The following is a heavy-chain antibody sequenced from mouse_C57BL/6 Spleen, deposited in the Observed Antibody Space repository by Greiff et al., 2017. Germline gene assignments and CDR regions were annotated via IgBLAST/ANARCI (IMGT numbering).Heavy chain of an antibody. CDR2: IYPGDGDT. J-gene: IGHJ2*01. V-gene: IGHV1-82*01. CDR1: GYAFSSSW. CDR3: AEGDSNSFDY. Sequence: VQLQQSGPELVKPGASVKISCKASGYAFSSSWMNWVKQRPGKGLEWIGRIYPGDGDTNYNGKFKGKATLTADKSSSTAYMQLSSLTSEDSAVYFCAEGDSNSFDYWGQGTTLTVSS. D-gene: IGHD2-5*01.